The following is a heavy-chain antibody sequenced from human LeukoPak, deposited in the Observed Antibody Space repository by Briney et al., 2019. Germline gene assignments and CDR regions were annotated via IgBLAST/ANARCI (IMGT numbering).Heavy chain of an antibody. CDR3: AKDRYSSSWYGSFDY. D-gene: IGHD6-13*01. J-gene: IGHJ4*02. CDR1: GFTFSSYA. V-gene: IGHV3-23*01. CDR2: ISGSGGST. Sequence: GGSLRLSCAASGFTFSSYAMSWVRQAPGKGLEWVSAISGSGGSTYYADSVKCRFTISRDNSKNTLYLQMNSLRAEDTAVYYCAKDRYSSSWYGSFDYWGQGTLVTVSS.